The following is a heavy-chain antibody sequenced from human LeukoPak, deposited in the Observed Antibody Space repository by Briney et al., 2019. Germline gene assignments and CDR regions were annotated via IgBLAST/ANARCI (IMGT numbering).Heavy chain of an antibody. CDR3: ARVGGRYSPLGY. V-gene: IGHV3-7*01. CDR2: IKQDGSEK. CDR1: GFTFSSYW. D-gene: IGHD3-16*02. J-gene: IGHJ4*02. Sequence: PGGSLRLSCAASGFTFSSYWMSWVRQAPGKGLEWVANIKQDGSEKYYVDSVKGRFTISRDNDKNSLFLQMTSLRAEDTAVYYCARVGGRYSPLGYWGQGTPVTVSS.